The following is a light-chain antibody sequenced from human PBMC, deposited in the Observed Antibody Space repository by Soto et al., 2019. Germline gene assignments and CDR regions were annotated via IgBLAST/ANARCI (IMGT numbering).Light chain of an antibody. V-gene: IGLV1-51*01. CDR3: GTWDSSLSAGV. Sequence: QSALTQPPSVSAAPGQKVTISCSGSSSNIGNNYVSWYQQLPGTAPKLLIYDNNKRPSGIPDRFSGSKSGTSATLGITGLQTGDEADYNCGTWDSSLSAGVFGGGTKPPS. J-gene: IGLJ3*02. CDR1: SSNIGNNY. CDR2: DNN.